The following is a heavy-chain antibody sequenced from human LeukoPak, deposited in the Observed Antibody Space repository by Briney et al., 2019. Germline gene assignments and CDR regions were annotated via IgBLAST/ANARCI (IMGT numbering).Heavy chain of an antibody. J-gene: IGHJ4*02. V-gene: IGHV1-8*01. D-gene: IGHD3-9*01. CDR1: GYAFTSYD. Sequence: ASVKVSCKASGYAFTSYDINWVRQATGQGLEWMGWMNPNSGNTGYAQKFQGRVTMTGNTSISTAYMELSSLRSEDTAVYYCARARPVRYYDILTGYSDYWGQGTLVTVSS. CDR2: MNPNSGNT. CDR3: ARARPVRYYDILTGYSDY.